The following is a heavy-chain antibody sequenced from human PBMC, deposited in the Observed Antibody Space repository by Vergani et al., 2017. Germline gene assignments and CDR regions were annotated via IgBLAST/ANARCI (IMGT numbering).Heavy chain of an antibody. J-gene: IGHJ4*02. CDR1: GGIFTSYT. V-gene: IGHV1-69*08. D-gene: IGHD1-26*01. Sequence: QVQLVQSGAEVKKPGSSVKVSCKASGGIFTSYTISWVRQAPGQGLEWMGRIITILGTANDAQKFQGRITITADKSTSTAYMELSSLSSEDTAVYYCARDPTGSYFLKGGMGYFDYWGQGTLVTVSS. CDR2: IITILGTA. CDR3: ARDPTGSYFLKGGMGYFDY.